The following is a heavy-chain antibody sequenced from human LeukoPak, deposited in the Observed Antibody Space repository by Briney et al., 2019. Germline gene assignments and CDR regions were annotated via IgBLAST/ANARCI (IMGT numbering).Heavy chain of an antibody. CDR3: ATVRGGY. V-gene: IGHV3-23*01. CDR2: TSTSGGST. J-gene: IGHJ1*01. D-gene: IGHD2-15*01. CDR1: AFTFSSYA. Sequence: GGSLRLSCAASAFTFSSYAMSWVRQAPGKGLEWVSGTSTSGGSTYYADSVKGRFTISRDNSKNTLSLQMTSLRAEDTAVYYCATVRGGYWGQRTLVTVSS.